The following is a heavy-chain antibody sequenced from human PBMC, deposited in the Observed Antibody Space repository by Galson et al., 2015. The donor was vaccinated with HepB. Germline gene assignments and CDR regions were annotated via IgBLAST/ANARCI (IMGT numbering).Heavy chain of an antibody. CDR2: ISSTSSYT. D-gene: IGHD1-7*01. J-gene: IGHJ4*02. V-gene: IGHV3-11*06. Sequence: SLRLSCAASGFTFSDDYMSWIRQAPGKGLEWVTYISSTSSYTNYADSVKGRFTISIDDAKNSLYLQMSSLRVEDTDVYYCARGRTGNLYWGQGTLVTVSS. CDR3: ARGRTGNLY. CDR1: GFTFSDDY.